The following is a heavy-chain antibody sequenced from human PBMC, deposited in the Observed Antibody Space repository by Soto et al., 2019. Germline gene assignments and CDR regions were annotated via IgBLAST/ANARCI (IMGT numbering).Heavy chain of an antibody. Sequence: GGSLRLSCVASGFTINTHSMSWVRQAPGKGLEWVSSISSGGTSKYYADSVKGRCTISRDNAENSLYLQMSSLRAEDTAVYYCARRHCTNGVCPFDYWAQGARVTVSS. D-gene: IGHD2-8*01. J-gene: IGHJ4*02. CDR2: ISSGGTSK. V-gene: IGHV3-21*01. CDR3: ARRHCTNGVCPFDY. CDR1: GFTINTHS.